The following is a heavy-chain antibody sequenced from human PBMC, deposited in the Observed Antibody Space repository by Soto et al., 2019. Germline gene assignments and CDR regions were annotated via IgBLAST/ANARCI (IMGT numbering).Heavy chain of an antibody. V-gene: IGHV3-23*01. CDR1: GFTFSTYD. Sequence: EVQLLESGGGLVQPGGSLRLSCAASGFTFSTYDMSWVRQAPGKGLEWVSGISGSGGKTDYADSVKGRFTISRENSKNTLYLQINSLRAEDTAVYYCAKRNLYGSGTHDYWGQGSLVTVSP. J-gene: IGHJ4*02. CDR2: ISGSGGKT. D-gene: IGHD3-10*01. CDR3: AKRNLYGSGTHDY.